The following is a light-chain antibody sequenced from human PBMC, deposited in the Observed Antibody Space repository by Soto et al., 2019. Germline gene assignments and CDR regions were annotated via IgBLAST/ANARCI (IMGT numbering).Light chain of an antibody. V-gene: IGLV2-14*03. CDR2: DVN. Sequence: QSVLTHPASVSGSPGQSITISCTGTSSDIGAYNFVSWYQQHPGKAPKLMLYDVNIRPSGVSNRFSGSKSGNTASLTISGLQAEDEDDYYCTSWTTSTTMIFGGGTKLTVL. CDR3: TSWTTSTTMI. CDR1: SSDIGAYNF. J-gene: IGLJ2*01.